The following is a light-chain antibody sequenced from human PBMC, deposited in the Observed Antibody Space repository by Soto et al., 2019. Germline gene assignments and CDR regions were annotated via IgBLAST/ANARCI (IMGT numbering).Light chain of an antibody. CDR2: GAS. J-gene: IGKJ1*01. V-gene: IGKV3-20*01. CDR3: QQYVSSPRT. Sequence: EIVLTQSPGTLSLSPGERATLSCRASQSVSSSYLAWYQQKPGQAPRLLIYGASSRATGIPDRFSGSGSGTDFTLIISRLEPEDFAVYYCQQYVSSPRTFGQGTKVDIK. CDR1: QSVSSSY.